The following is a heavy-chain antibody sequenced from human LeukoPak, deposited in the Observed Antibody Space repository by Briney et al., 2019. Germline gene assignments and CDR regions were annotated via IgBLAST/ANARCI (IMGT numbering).Heavy chain of an antibody. Sequence: SEPLSLTCTVSGDSISSSSYYWGWIRQPPGKGLEWIGSIYSSGSTYYNPSLKIRVTISVDTSTTQFSLRLRSVTAADTAIYYCARHSYGGYRDFVFWGPGALWTVSS. J-gene: IGHJ4*02. CDR2: IYSSGST. CDR3: ARHSYGGYRDFVF. CDR1: GDSISSSSYY. D-gene: IGHD5-18*01. V-gene: IGHV4-39*01.